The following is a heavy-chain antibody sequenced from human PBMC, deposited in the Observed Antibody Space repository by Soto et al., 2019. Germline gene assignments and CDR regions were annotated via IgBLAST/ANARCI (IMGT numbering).Heavy chain of an antibody. CDR3: ARDFRYCSSTSCYETWFDP. Sequence: SETLSLTCTVSGGSVSSYYWSWIRQSPGKGLEWIGYIYYSGSTNYNPSLKSRVTISVDTSKNQFSLKLSSVTAADTAVYYCARDFRYCSSTSCYETWFDPWGQGTLVTLSS. D-gene: IGHD2-2*01. V-gene: IGHV4-59*02. J-gene: IGHJ5*02. CDR1: GGSVSSYY. CDR2: IYYSGST.